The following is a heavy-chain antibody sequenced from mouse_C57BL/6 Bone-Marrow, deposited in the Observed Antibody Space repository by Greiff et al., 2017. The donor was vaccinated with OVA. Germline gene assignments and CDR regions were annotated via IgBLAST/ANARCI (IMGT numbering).Heavy chain of an antibody. CDR3: ARSFYGYGEFAY. CDR2: IHPNSGST. V-gene: IGHV1-64*01. D-gene: IGHD2-9*01. J-gene: IGHJ3*01. CDR1: GYTFTSYW. Sequence: VQLQQPGAELVKPGASVKLSCKASGYTFTSYWMHWVKQRPGQGLEWIGMIHPNSGSTNYNEKFKSKATLTVDKSSSTAYMQLSSLTSEDSAVYYCARSFYGYGEFAYWGQGTLVTVSA.